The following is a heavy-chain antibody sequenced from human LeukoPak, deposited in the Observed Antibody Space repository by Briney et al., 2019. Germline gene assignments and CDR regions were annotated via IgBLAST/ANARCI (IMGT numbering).Heavy chain of an antibody. Sequence: GASVKVSCTASGYTFTSHYMHWVRQAPGQGLEWMGIIKPSGGSTSYAQKFQGRVTMSRDTSTSTVYMELSSLRPEDMAVYYCARTAEYCSNGVCYFDYWGQGTLVTVSS. CDR1: GYTFTSHY. V-gene: IGHV1-46*01. D-gene: IGHD2-8*01. CDR3: ARTAEYCSNGVCYFDY. J-gene: IGHJ4*02. CDR2: IKPSGGST.